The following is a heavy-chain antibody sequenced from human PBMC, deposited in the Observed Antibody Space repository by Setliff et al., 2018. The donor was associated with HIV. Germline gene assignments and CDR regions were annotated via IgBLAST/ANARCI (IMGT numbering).Heavy chain of an antibody. CDR2: IYYSGGT. J-gene: IGHJ4*02. CDR1: GGSINSYY. D-gene: IGHD6-19*01. CDR3: AGYTSGWYAPY. V-gene: IGHV4-59*01. Sequence: LSLTCSVSGGSINSYYWSWIRQPPGKGLEWVGYIYYSGGTTYNPSLKSRVTISVDTSKNQFSLKLTSVTVADTAVYYCAGYTSGWYAPYWGQGTLVTVSS.